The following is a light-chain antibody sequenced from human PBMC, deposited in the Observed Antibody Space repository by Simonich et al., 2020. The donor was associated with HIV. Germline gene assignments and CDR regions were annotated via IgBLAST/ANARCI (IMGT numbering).Light chain of an antibody. J-gene: IGKJ4*01. Sequence: DIQLTQSPSLLSASVGDRVTITCRASQGIACYLAWYQQKPGKAPKLLIYGASTLQSGVPSRFSGSGSGTEFTLTISSLQPEDFATYYCQHLNSFLPLTFGGGTKVEIK. V-gene: IGKV1-9*01. CDR1: QGIACY. CDR2: GAS. CDR3: QHLNSFLPLT.